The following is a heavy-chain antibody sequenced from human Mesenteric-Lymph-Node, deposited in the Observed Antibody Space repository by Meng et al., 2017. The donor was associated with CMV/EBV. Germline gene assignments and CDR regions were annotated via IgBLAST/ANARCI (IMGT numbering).Heavy chain of an antibody. CDR3: ARERGWGTLMYYFDY. CDR2: INHSGST. J-gene: IGHJ4*02. D-gene: IGHD6-19*01. CDR1: GGSFSGSY. V-gene: IGHV4-34*01. Sequence: YGGSFSGSYWSWIRQPPGKGLEWIGEINHSGSTNYNPSLKSRVTISVDTSKNQFSLKLSSVTAADTAVYYCARERGWGTLMYYFDYWGQGTLVTVSS.